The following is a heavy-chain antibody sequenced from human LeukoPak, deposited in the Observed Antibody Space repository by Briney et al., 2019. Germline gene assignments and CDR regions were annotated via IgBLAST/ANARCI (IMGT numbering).Heavy chain of an antibody. V-gene: IGHV1-18*01. Sequence: ASVKVSCKASGYTFTSYGISWVRHAPGQGLEWMGWVSAYNGNTNYAQKSQGRVTMTTDTSTSTAYMELRSLRSDDTAVYYCARRAVVAPAFDIWGQGTMVTVSS. CDR3: ARRAVVAPAFDI. CDR1: GYTFTSYG. J-gene: IGHJ3*02. CDR2: VSAYNGNT. D-gene: IGHD2-15*01.